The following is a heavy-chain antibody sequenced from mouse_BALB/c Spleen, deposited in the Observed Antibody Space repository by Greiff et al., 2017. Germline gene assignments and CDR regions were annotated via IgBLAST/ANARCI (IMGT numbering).Heavy chain of an antibody. V-gene: IGHV4-1*02. Sequence: EVKLLESGGGLVQPGGSLKLSCAASGFDFSRYWMSWVRQAPGKGLEWIGEINPDSSTINYTPSLKDKFIISRDNAKNTLYLQMSKVRSEDTALYYCARPWATATYAMDYWGQGTSVTVSS. CDR2: INPDSSTI. D-gene: IGHD1-2*01. CDR3: ARPWATATYAMDY. CDR1: GFDFSRYW. J-gene: IGHJ4*01.